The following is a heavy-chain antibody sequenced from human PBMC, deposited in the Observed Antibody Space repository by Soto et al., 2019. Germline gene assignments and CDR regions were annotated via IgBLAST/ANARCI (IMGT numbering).Heavy chain of an antibody. CDR3: ARHPTVTTWFDY. J-gene: IGHJ4*02. CDR2: IYYSGST. D-gene: IGHD4-17*01. Sequence: PSETLSLTCTVSGGSISSGDYYWSWIRQPPGKGLEWIGYIYYSGSTYYNPSLKSRVTISVDTSKNQFSLKLSSVTAADTAVYYCARHPTVTTWFDYWGQGTLVTVSS. V-gene: IGHV4-30-4*01. CDR1: GGSISSGDYY.